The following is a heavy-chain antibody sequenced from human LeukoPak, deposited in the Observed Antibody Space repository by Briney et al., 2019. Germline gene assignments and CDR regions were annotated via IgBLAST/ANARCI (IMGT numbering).Heavy chain of an antibody. CDR1: GGSINSGSYY. CDR2: IYRTGST. V-gene: IGHV4-61*10. D-gene: IGHD3-16*01. CDR3: ARDRMITFGGARWFDP. J-gene: IGHJ5*02. Sequence: SETLSLTCTVSGGSINSGSYYWSWIRQPAGKGLEWIGRIYRTGSTNYNPSLKSRVTISVDTSKNQFSLKLSSVTAADTAVYYCARDRMITFGGARWFDPWGQGTLVTVSS.